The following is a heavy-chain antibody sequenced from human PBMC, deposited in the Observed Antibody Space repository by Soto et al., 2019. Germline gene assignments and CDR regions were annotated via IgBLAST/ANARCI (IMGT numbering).Heavy chain of an antibody. CDR3: ARGSAVVVAASYYYYMDV. D-gene: IGHD2-15*01. CDR1: GGTFSSYT. V-gene: IGHV1-69*02. J-gene: IGHJ6*03. Sequence: QVQLVQSGAEVKKPGSSVKVSCNASGGTFSSYTISWVRQAPGQGLEWMGRIIPILGIANYAQKFQGRVTITADKSTSTAYMELSSLRSEDTAVYYCARGSAVVVAASYYYYMDVWGKGTTVTVSS. CDR2: IIPILGIA.